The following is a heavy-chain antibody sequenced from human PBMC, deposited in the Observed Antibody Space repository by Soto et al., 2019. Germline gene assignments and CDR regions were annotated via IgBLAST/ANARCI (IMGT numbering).Heavy chain of an antibody. Sequence: EVQLVESGGGLVQPGGSLRLSCAASGFTFSDYLMTWVRQAPGKGLEWVANIKQDGSQKYYVDSVKGRLTISRDNAKNSLYLQMNSLRAEDTAVYYCPRGGGSLNYWGQGTLVTVSS. J-gene: IGHJ4*02. V-gene: IGHV3-7*01. CDR1: GFTFSDYL. CDR3: PRGGGSLNY. D-gene: IGHD3-16*01. CDR2: IKQDGSQK.